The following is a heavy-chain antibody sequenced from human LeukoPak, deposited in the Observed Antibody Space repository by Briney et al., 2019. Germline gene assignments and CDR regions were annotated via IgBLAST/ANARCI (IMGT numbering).Heavy chain of an antibody. CDR1: GLDFRTYG. J-gene: IGHJ4*02. Sequence: GGSLRLSCAASGLDFRTYGMHWVRQAPGKGLEWVAVIWSDGSTKYYAESVQGRFTISRDTSKNRLYLQLNSLRVEDTAVFYCARDTSSSWYYLDHWGQGTLVTVSS. D-gene: IGHD6-13*01. CDR2: IWSDGSTK. V-gene: IGHV3-33*08. CDR3: ARDTSSSWYYLDH.